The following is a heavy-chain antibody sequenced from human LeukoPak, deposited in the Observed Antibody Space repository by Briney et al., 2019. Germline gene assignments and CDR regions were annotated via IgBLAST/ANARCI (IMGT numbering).Heavy chain of an antibody. D-gene: IGHD2-2*01. J-gene: IGHJ5*02. CDR1: GFTFSSYA. CDR3: AKGSRGYCSSTSCHRLT. V-gene: IGHV3-23*01. Sequence: GGSLRLSCAASGFTFSSYAMSWVRQAPGKGLEWVSAISGSGGSTYYADSVKGRFTTSRDNSKNTLYLQMNSLRAEDTAVYYCAKGSRGYCSSTSCHRLTWGQGTLVTVSS. CDR2: ISGSGGST.